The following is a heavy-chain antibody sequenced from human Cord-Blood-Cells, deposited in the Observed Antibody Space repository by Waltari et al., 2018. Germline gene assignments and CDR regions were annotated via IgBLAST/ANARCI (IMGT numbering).Heavy chain of an antibody. CDR1: GYTFTSYG. Sequence: QVQLVQSGAEVKKPGASVKVSCKASGYTFTSYGISWVRQAPGQGLEWMGWSGAYNGNTNYAQKLQGRGTMTTDTSTSTAYMELRGLRSDDTAVYYCARGGPYDFWSDYYYYYMDVWGKGTTVTVSS. V-gene: IGHV1-18*04. CDR2: SGAYNGNT. J-gene: IGHJ6*03. D-gene: IGHD3-3*01. CDR3: ARGGPYDFWSDYYYYYMDV.